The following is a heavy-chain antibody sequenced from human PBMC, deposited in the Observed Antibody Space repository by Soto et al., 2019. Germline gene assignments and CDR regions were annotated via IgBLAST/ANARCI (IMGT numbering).Heavy chain of an antibody. CDR3: ARPPAYSSGWYDQYFQH. CDR1: GYSFTSYW. Sequence: PGESLKTSCKGSGYSFTSYWIGWVRQMPGKGLEWMGIIYPGDSDTRYSPSFQGQVTISADKSISTAYLQWSSLKASDTAMYYCARPPAYSSGWYDQYFQHWGQGTLVTVSS. J-gene: IGHJ1*01. D-gene: IGHD6-19*01. V-gene: IGHV5-51*01. CDR2: IYPGDSDT.